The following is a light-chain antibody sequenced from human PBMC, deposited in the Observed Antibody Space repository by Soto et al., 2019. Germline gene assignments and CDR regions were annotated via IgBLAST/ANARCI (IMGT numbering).Light chain of an antibody. V-gene: IGKV1-39*01. CDR1: QRISTF. CDR3: QQSYRLPLT. CDR2: SAS. J-gene: IGKJ4*01. Sequence: DIQMTQSPSSLSAFVGDSVTITCHASQRISTFLNWYHQKPGKAPKLLIYSASYLQSGVPSNFSGSGSGTDFTLSIVTLQPEDSGTYFCQQSYRLPLTFGGGTKVDIK.